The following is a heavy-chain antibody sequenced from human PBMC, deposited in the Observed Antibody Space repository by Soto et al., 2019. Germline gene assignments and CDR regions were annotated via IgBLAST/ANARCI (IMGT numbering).Heavy chain of an antibody. Sequence: ASVKVSCKASGYTFTIYAMHWVRQAPGQRLEWMGWINAGNGNAKYSQKFQGRVTITRDTSASTAYMELSSLRSEDTAVYYCARAPTQYSSSPSTNWGQGTLVTVSS. V-gene: IGHV1-3*01. D-gene: IGHD6-13*01. CDR3: ARAPTQYSSSPSTN. CDR1: GYTFTIYA. J-gene: IGHJ4*02. CDR2: INAGNGNA.